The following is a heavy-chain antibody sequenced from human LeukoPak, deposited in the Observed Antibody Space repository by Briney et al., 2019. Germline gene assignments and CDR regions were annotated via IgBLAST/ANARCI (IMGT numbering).Heavy chain of an antibody. Sequence: KSSETLSLTCTVSGGSISSGGYYWSWIRQYPGKGLEWIGYIYYSGSTYYNPSLKGRVTISVDTSKKQFSLKLSSVTAADTAVYYCARRNSWSGYSFDYWGQGTLVTVAS. J-gene: IGHJ4*02. V-gene: IGHV4-31*03. CDR3: ARRNSWSGYSFDY. D-gene: IGHD3-3*01. CDR2: IYYSGST. CDR1: GGSISSGGYY.